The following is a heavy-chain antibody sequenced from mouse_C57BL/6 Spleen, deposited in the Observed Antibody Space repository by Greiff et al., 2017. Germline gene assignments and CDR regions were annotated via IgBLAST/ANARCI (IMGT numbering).Heavy chain of an antibody. CDR3: AREGDYYGHQAWFAY. Sequence: EVQRVESGGGLVKPGGSLKLSCAASGFTFSSYAMSWVRQTPEKRLEWVATISDGGSYTYYPDNVKGRFTISRDNAKNNLYLQMSHLKSEDTAMYYCAREGDYYGHQAWFAYWGQGTLVTVSA. V-gene: IGHV5-4*01. CDR2: ISDGGSYT. J-gene: IGHJ3*01. CDR1: GFTFSSYA. D-gene: IGHD1-2*01.